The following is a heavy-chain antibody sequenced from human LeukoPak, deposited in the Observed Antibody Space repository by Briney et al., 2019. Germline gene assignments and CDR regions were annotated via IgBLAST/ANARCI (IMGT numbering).Heavy chain of an antibody. V-gene: IGHV1-2*02. J-gene: IGHJ4*02. CDR2: INPNSGGT. D-gene: IGHD3-9*01. Sequence: ASVTVSCKASGYTFTSYDINWVRQAPGQGLEWMGWINPNSGGTNYAQKFQGRVTMTRDTSISTAYMELSRLRSDDTAVYYCAREALRYFDWLSFSFDYWGQGTLVTVSS. CDR3: AREALRYFDWLSFSFDY. CDR1: GYTFTSYD.